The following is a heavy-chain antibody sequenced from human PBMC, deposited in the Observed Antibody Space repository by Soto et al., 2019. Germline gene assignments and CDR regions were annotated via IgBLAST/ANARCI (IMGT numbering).Heavy chain of an antibody. J-gene: IGHJ4*02. CDR2: IRLYSGDT. V-gene: IGHV1-18*01. Sequence: QVQLVQSGGDVKKPGASVKVSCKASGYIFINYGISWVRQAPGQGLEWMGWIRLYSGDTDYAQKFQGRVTITADTPTSTVYMELTSLRSDDTAVYYCARDRSNSDYWGQGTLVTVSS. CDR3: ARDRSNSDY. CDR1: GYIFINYG. D-gene: IGHD1-26*01.